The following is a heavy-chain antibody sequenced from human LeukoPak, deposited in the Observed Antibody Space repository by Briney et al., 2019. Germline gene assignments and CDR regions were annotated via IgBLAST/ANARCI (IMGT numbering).Heavy chain of an antibody. D-gene: IGHD1-14*01. J-gene: IGHJ4*02. CDR2: IRYDVSTK. CDR3: AKDYNNGFDY. Sequence: GGSLRLSCAASGFSFSGYGMHWVRQAPGKGLEWVTFIRYDVSTKSYAESVKGRFTIARDNSKNTLYLQMNSLRAEGTAVYFCAKDYNNGFDYWGQGALVTVSS. V-gene: IGHV3-30*02. CDR1: GFSFSGYG.